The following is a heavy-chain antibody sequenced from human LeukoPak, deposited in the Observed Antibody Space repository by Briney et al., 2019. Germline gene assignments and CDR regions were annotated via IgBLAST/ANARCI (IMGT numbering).Heavy chain of an antibody. V-gene: IGHV4-59*01. CDR3: ARAELPSLFDY. Sequence: KPSETLSLTCTLSGGSIRSYYWSWIRQPPGKGLEWIGYIYYSGSTNYNPSLKSRVTISVDTSKNQFSLKLSSVTAADTAVYYCARAELPSLFDYWGQGTLVTVSS. CDR2: IYYSGST. CDR1: GGSIRSYY. J-gene: IGHJ4*02. D-gene: IGHD1-7*01.